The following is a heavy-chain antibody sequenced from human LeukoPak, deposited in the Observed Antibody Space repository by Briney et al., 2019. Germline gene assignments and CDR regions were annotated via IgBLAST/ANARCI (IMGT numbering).Heavy chain of an antibody. CDR2: IRYDGSNK. CDR3: AKDLARRTDY. CDR1: GFTFSSYG. D-gene: IGHD3-16*01. V-gene: IGHV3-30*02. Sequence: GGSLRLSRAASGFTFSSYGMHWVRQAPGKGLEWVAFIRYDGSNKYYADSVKGRFTISRDNSKNTLYLQMNSLRAEDTAVYYCAKDLARRTDYWGQGTLVTVSS. J-gene: IGHJ4*02.